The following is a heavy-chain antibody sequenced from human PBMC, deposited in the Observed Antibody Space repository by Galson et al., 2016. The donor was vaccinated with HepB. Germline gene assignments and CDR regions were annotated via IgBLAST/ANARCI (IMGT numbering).Heavy chain of an antibody. CDR1: GFVFSNFG. J-gene: IGHJ4*02. CDR2: ISTRRTT. CDR3: AKERLVRRIFGH. V-gene: IGHV3-23*01. Sequence: SLRLSCAASGFVFSNFGLSWVRQAPGKGLEWVASISTRRTTYYSESVQGRFTISRDNSNNALYLQMNGLRAADAAVYYCAKERLVRRIFGHWGQGTLLTVSS. D-gene: IGHD1-1*01.